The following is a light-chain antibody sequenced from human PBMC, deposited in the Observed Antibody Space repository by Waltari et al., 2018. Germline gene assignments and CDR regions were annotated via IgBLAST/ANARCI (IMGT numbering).Light chain of an antibody. CDR2: AAS. CDR1: QSISSY. CDR3: QQSDSTPYT. V-gene: IGKV1-39*01. Sequence: DIQMTQSPSSLSASVGDRVTITSRASQSISSYLNWYQQKPGKASELLIYAASSLQSGVPSRFSGSGSETDYTLTISSLQPEDFATYYCQQSDSTPYTVGQGTKLEIK. J-gene: IGKJ2*01.